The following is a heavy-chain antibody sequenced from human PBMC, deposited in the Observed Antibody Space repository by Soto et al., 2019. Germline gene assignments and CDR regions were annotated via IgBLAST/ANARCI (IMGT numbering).Heavy chain of an antibody. J-gene: IGHJ3*02. CDR2: ISYDGSNK. D-gene: IGHD3-22*01. CDR3: AKLAYYDNDAFDI. V-gene: IGHV3-30*18. CDR1: GFTFSSYG. Sequence: QVQLVESGGGVVPPGRSLRLSCAASGFTFSSYGMHWVRQAPGKGLEWVAVISYDGSNKYYADSVKGRFTISRDKSKNTLYLQMNSLRAEDTAVYYCAKLAYYDNDAFDIWGQGTMVTVSS.